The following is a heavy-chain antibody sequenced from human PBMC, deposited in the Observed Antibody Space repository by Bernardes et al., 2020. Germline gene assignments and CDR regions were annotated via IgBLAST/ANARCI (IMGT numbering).Heavy chain of an antibody. Sequence: GFLSPSRAASGFTVSRYGMHWVRPAPGKGLEWVAVISYDGSNKYYADSVKGRFTISRDNSKNTLYLQMNSLRAEDTAVYYCAKSPYDSSGSLFDYWGQGTLVTVSS. J-gene: IGHJ4*02. CDR1: GFTVSRYG. V-gene: IGHV3-30*18. D-gene: IGHD3-22*01. CDR2: ISYDGSNK. CDR3: AKSPYDSSGSLFDY.